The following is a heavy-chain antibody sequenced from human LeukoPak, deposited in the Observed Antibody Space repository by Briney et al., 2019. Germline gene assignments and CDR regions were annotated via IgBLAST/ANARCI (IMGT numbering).Heavy chain of an antibody. CDR1: GESFSGYY. CDR3: WRAQSVMYYYDSSGYPALDY. J-gene: IGHJ4*02. D-gene: IGHD3-22*01. V-gene: IGHV4-34*01. CDR2: INHSGST. Sequence: SETLSLTCSVYGESFSGYYWSWIRQPPGKGLEWIGEINHSGSTNYNPSLKSRVTISVDTSKNQFSLKLSSVTAADTAVYYCWRAQSVMYYYDSSGYPALDYWGQGTLVTVSS.